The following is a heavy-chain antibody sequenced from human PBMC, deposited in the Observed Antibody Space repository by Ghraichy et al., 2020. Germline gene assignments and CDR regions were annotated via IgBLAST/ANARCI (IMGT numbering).Heavy chain of an antibody. CDR1: GFTFSSYS. CDR3: ARVQADCSGGSCYSENYYGMDV. V-gene: IGHV3-21*01. D-gene: IGHD2-15*01. Sequence: GGSLRLSCAASGFTFSSYSMNWVRQAPGKGLEWVSSISSSSSYIYYADSVKGRFTISRDNAKNSLYLQMNSLRAEDTAVYYCARVQADCSGGSCYSENYYGMDVWGQGTTVTVSS. J-gene: IGHJ6*02. CDR2: ISSSSSYI.